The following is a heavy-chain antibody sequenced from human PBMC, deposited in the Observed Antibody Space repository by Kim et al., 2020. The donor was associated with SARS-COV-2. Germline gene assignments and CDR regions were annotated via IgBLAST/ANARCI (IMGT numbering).Heavy chain of an antibody. Sequence: GGSLRLSCEASGFTFSDYYMSWVRQAPGQGLEWVANINQHGNEKCYVGSVKGRFTISRDNAENSLSLQMNSLRVEDTAIYYCARDSVHCRGCAFDVWGRG. J-gene: IGHJ3*01. CDR2: INQHGNEK. D-gene: IGHD1-26*01. CDR3: ARDSVHCRGCAFDV. V-gene: IGHV3-7*01. CDR1: GFTFSDYY.